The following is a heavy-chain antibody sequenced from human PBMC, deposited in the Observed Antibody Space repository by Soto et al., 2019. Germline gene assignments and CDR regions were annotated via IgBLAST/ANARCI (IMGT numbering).Heavy chain of an antibody. D-gene: IGHD2-15*01. CDR2: ITSSGTGV. CDR1: GFTFSDYY. Sequence: VGSLRLSCAASGFTFSDYYMTWIRQAPGKGLEWVSYITSSGTGVYYPDSVKGRFTISRDNAKKSLCLQMSSLRAEDTAVYYCARAYSDAFDIWGQGTMVTVSS. V-gene: IGHV3-11*01. CDR3: ARAYSDAFDI. J-gene: IGHJ3*02.